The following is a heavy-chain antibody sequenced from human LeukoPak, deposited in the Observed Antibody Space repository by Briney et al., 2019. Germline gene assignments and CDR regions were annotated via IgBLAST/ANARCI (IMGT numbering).Heavy chain of an antibody. CDR3: ARDPTNYLMLPTGFDP. D-gene: IGHD5-24*01. Sequence: PGGSLRLSCAASGFTFSDYYMSWIRQAPGKGLVWVSRINSDGSSTSYADSVKGRFTISRDNAKNTLYLQMNSLRAEDTAVYYCARDPTNYLMLPTGFDPWGQGTLVTVSS. CDR1: GFTFSDYY. V-gene: IGHV3-74*01. CDR2: INSDGSST. J-gene: IGHJ5*02.